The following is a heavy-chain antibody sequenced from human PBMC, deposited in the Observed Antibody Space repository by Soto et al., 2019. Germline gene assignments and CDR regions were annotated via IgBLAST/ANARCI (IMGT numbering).Heavy chain of an antibody. D-gene: IGHD3-22*01. CDR3: AKEADISGYNPAY. CDR1: GFTFSSYA. V-gene: IGHV3-23*01. J-gene: IGHJ4*02. CDR2: ISGSGGST. Sequence: GGSLRLSGAASGFTFSSYAMTWVRQAPGKGLEWVSVISGSGGSTHYADSVKGRSTIARDNSKNTLYLQVNSLRAEDTAVYYCAKEADISGYNPAYWGQGTQVTVSS.